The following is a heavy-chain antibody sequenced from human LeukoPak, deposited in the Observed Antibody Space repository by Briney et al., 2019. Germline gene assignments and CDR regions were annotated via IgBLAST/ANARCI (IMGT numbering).Heavy chain of an antibody. V-gene: IGHV4-34*01. CDR1: GGSFSGYY. Sequence: SETLSLTCAVYGGSFSGYYWSWIRQPPGKGLEWIGEINHSGSTNYNPSLKSRVTISVDTSKNQFSLKLSSVTAADTAVYYCARSRYCSGGSCYVGYGTYVWGQGTTVTLSS. CDR3: ARSRYCSGGSCYVGYGTYV. J-gene: IGHJ6*02. D-gene: IGHD2-15*01. CDR2: INHSGST.